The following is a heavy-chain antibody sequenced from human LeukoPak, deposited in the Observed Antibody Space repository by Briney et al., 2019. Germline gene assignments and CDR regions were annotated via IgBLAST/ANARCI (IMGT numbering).Heavy chain of an antibody. CDR3: ARDSDYGDYYDAFHI. CDR1: GYTFTSYY. V-gene: IGHV1-69*13. Sequence: ASVTVSCKASGYTFTSYYMHWVRQAPGQGLEWMGGIIPFLGTANYAQKFQGRVTITADESTSTAYMELSSLRSEDTAVYYCARDSDYGDYYDAFHIWGQGTLVTVSS. CDR2: IIPFLGTA. D-gene: IGHD4-17*01. J-gene: IGHJ3*02.